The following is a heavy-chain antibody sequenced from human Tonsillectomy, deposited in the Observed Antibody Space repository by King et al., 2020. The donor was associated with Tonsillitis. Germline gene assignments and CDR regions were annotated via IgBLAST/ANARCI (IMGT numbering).Heavy chain of an antibody. J-gene: IGHJ4*02. CDR2: IYSGGST. D-gene: IGHD1-14*01. Sequence: VQLVETGGGLIQPGGSLXLSCAASGFXVSSNYMSWVRQAPGKGLEWVSVIYSGGSTYYTDSVKGRFTISSDNSKNTLYLQMNSLRAEDTAVYYCARDXPDVYGAGIYYXGQGXLVTVSS. CDR3: ARDXPDVYGAGIYY. CDR1: GFXVSSNY. V-gene: IGHV3-53*02.